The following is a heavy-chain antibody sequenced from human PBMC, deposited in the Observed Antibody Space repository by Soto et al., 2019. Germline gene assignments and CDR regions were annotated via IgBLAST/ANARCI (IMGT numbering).Heavy chain of an antibody. V-gene: IGHV3-23*01. CDR3: AKDPPLYNWNYAGYD. CDR1: GFTFSSYA. CDR2: ISGSGGST. Sequence: PGGSLRLSCAASGFTFSSYAMRWVRQAPGKGLEWVSAISGSGGSTYYADSVKGRFTISRDNSKNTLYLQMNSLRAEDTAVYYCAKDPPLYNWNYAGYDWGQGTLVTVSS. D-gene: IGHD1-7*01. J-gene: IGHJ4*02.